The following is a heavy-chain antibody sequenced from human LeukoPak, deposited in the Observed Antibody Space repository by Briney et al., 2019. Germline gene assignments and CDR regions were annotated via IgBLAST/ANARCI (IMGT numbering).Heavy chain of an antibody. CDR2: ISGSGGST. D-gene: IGHD3-10*01. CDR1: GFTFSSYA. CDR3: AKDSPYYGSGSYEAHWFDP. V-gene: IGHV3-23*01. Sequence: PGGSLRLSCAASGFTFSSYAMSWVRQAPGMGLEWVSAISGSGGSTYYADSVKGRFTISRDNSKNTLYLQMNSLRAEDTAVYYCAKDSPYYGSGSYEAHWFDPWGQGTLVTVSS. J-gene: IGHJ5*02.